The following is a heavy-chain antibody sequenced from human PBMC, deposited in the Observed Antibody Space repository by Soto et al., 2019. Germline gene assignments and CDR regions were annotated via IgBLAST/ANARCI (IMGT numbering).Heavy chain of an antibody. CDR1: GFTFSSYA. J-gene: IGHJ6*02. CDR3: ARDRSGGIDV. V-gene: IGHV3-30-3*01. CDR2: ISYDGSNK. Sequence: LRLSCAASGFTFSSYAMHWVRQAPGKGLEWVAVISYDGSNKYYADSVKGRFTISRDNSKNTLYLQMNSLRAEDTAVYYCARDRSGGIDVWGQGTTVTVSS.